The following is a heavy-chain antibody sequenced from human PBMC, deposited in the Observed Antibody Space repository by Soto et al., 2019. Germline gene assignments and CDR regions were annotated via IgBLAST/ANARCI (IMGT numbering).Heavy chain of an antibody. Sequence: VGSLRLSCAASGFTFISYWMHWGLQAPGKGLVWVSRINSDGSSTSYADSVKGRFTISRDNAKNTLYLQMNSLRAEDTAVYYCARAEMATAMVYISWGQGTLVTVSS. CDR2: INSDGSST. D-gene: IGHD5-18*01. CDR1: GFTFISYW. J-gene: IGHJ5*02. CDR3: ARAEMATAMVYIS. V-gene: IGHV3-74*01.